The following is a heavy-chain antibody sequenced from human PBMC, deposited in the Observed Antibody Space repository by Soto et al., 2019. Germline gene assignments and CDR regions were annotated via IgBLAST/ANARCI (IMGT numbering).Heavy chain of an antibody. V-gene: IGHV1-2*04. D-gene: IGHD3-10*01. CDR2: INPNSGGT. Sequence: ASVKVSCKASGYTFTGYYMHWVRQAPGQGLEWMGWINPNSGGTNYAQKFQGWVTMTRDTSISTAYMELSRLRSDDTAVYYCARVTTMVRGVRIGTAYDAFAIWGQGTMVPVSS. CDR1: GYTFTGYY. CDR3: ARVTTMVRGVRIGTAYDAFAI. J-gene: IGHJ3*02.